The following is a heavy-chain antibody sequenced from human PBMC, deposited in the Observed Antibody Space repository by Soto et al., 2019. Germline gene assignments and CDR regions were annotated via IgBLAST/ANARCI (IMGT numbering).Heavy chain of an antibody. D-gene: IGHD1-26*01. J-gene: IGHJ6*02. V-gene: IGHV1-69*06. Sequence: SVKVSCKASGGTFSSYAISWVRQAPGQGLEWMGGIIPIFGTANYAQKFQGRVTITADKSTSTAYMELSSLRSEDTAVYYCARALWGGGYWGSYYYGMDVWGQGTTVTVSS. CDR3: ARALWGGGYWGSYYYGMDV. CDR1: GGTFSSYA. CDR2: IIPIFGTA.